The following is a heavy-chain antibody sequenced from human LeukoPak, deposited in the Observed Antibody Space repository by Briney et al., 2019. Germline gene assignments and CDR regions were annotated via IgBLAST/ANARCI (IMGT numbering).Heavy chain of an antibody. CDR3: AKDAQGGYDSSGYPDYFDY. CDR1: GFIFSSYA. V-gene: IGHV3-23*01. CDR2: FCGCCGST. J-gene: IGHJ4*02. Sequence: WGALGLSCAASGFIFSSYAMNWVRQAPGKGLELGPAFCGCCGSTYYADSVKGRFTISRDNSKNTLYLQMNSLRAEDTAVYYCAKDAQGGYDSSGYPDYFDYWGQGTLVTVSS. D-gene: IGHD3-22*01.